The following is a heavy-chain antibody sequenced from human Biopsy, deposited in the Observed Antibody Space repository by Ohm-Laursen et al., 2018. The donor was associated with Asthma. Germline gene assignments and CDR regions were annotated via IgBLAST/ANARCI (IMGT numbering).Heavy chain of an antibody. CDR1: GYSTTDLS. CDR3: ASDFPKDYVRYNFQF. CDR2: HDHEEGGT. V-gene: IGHV1-24*01. D-gene: IGHD4-17*01. Sequence: SVKVSCKISGYSTTDLSMHWVRQAPGQGLEWMGGHDHEEGGTVNAWRFQGRVTMTEDTSTDTAYMELSSLSSDDTAVYYCASDFPKDYVRYNFQFWGQGTLVTVSS. J-gene: IGHJ4*02.